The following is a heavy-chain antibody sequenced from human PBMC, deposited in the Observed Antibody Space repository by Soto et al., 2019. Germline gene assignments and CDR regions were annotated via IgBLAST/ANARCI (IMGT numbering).Heavy chain of an antibody. CDR1: GYTFTSYG. CDR3: ARTPYDFWSGEGGYYYYMDV. Sequence: ASVKVSCKASGYTFTSYGISWVRQAPGQGLEWMGWISAYNGNTNYAQKLQGRVTMTTDTSTSAAYMELRSLRSDDTAVYYCARTPYDFWSGEGGYYYYMDVWGKGTTVTVSS. J-gene: IGHJ6*03. V-gene: IGHV1-18*01. D-gene: IGHD3-3*01. CDR2: ISAYNGNT.